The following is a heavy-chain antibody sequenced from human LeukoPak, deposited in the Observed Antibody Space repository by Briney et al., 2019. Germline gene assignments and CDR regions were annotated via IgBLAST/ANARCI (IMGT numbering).Heavy chain of an antibody. D-gene: IGHD6-13*01. CDR3: ARGPSSFDY. CDR1: GGSISSRDYY. Sequence: SETLSLTCTVSGGSISSRDYYWGWIRQPPGKGLEWIGSIYHSGSTYYNPSLKSRVTISVDTSKNQFSLKLSSVTAADTAVYYCARGPSSFDYWGQGTLVTVSS. V-gene: IGHV4-39*07. J-gene: IGHJ4*02. CDR2: IYHSGST.